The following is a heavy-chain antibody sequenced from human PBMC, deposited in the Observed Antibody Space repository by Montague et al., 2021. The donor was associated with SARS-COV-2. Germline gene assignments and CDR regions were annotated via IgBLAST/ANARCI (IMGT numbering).Heavy chain of an antibody. CDR2: IDWDDDK. CDR3: AGMLTTVTLFNGDYYGFDV. Sequence: PALVKPTQTLTLTCTFSGFSLSTSGMCVSWIRQPPGKALEWLALIDWDDDKYYSTSLKTRLTISKDTSKNQVVLTMTNMDPVDTATYYCAGMLTTVTLFNGDYYGFDVWGQGTPVTVSS. CDR1: GFSLSTSGMC. V-gene: IGHV2-70*01. D-gene: IGHD4-17*01. J-gene: IGHJ6*02.